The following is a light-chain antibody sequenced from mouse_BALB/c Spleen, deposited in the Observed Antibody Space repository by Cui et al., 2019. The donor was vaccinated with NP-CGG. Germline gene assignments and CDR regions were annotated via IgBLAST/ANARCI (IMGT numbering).Light chain of an antibody. Sequence: AVVPHPSPLTPSPPATVPLTCPPSTGTVTTSTYANWVQEKPDHLFTGLIGGTNNRAPGVPARFSGSLIGDKAALTITGAQTEDEAIYFCGLWYNNHWVFGGGTKLTVL. J-gene: IGLJ1*01. CDR3: GLWYNNHWV. CDR2: GTN. CDR1: TGTVTTSTY. V-gene: IGLV1*01.